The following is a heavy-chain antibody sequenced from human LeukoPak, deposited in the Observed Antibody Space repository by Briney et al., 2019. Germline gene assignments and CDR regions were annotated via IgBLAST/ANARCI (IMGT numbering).Heavy chain of an antibody. D-gene: IGHD3-10*01. V-gene: IGHV3-7*01. CDR1: GFTFSSYW. CDR3: ARGGYGSVSYYNPGGAFDI. J-gene: IGHJ3*02. Sequence: PGGSLRLSCAASGFTFSSYWMSWVRQAPGKGLEWVANIKQDGSEKYYVDSVKGRFTISRDNAKNSLYLQMNSLRAEDTAVYYCARGGYGSVSYYNPGGAFDIWGQGTMVTVSS. CDR2: IKQDGSEK.